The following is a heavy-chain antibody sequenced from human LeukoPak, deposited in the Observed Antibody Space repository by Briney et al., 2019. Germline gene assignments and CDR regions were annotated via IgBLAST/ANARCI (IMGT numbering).Heavy chain of an antibody. J-gene: IGHJ2*01. CDR3: ARDRIGSSGWYPVEYWYFDL. D-gene: IGHD6-19*01. CDR2: IYTSGST. CDR1: GGSISSYY. Sequence: NTSETLSLTCTVSGGSISSYYWSWIRQPAGKGLEWIGRIYTSGSTNYNPSLKSRVTMSADTSKNQFSLKLSSVTAADTAVYYCARDRIGSSGWYPVEYWYFDLWGRGTLVTVSS. V-gene: IGHV4-4*07.